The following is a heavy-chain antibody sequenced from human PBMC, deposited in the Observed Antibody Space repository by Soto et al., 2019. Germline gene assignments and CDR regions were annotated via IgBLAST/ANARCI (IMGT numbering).Heavy chain of an antibody. CDR2: IYYSGST. CDR1: GGSISSGGYY. Sequence: QVQLQESGPGLVKPSQTLSLTCTVSGGSISSGGYYWSCIRQHPGKGLEWIGYIYYSGSTYYNPSLKSRVTISVDTSKNQISLKLSSVTAADTAVYYCARTIVATMGNGFRYFDLWGRGTLVTVSS. J-gene: IGHJ2*01. CDR3: ARTIVATMGNGFRYFDL. D-gene: IGHD5-12*01. V-gene: IGHV4-31*03.